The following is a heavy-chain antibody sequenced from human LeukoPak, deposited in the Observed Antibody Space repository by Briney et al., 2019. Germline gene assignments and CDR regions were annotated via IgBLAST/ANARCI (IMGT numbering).Heavy chain of an antibody. CDR1: GFTFSDYY. CDR2: ISSSGSSI. V-gene: IGHV3-11*01. J-gene: IGHJ6*02. Sequence: GGSLRLSCAASGFTFSDYYMSWIRQAPGKGLEGVSYISSSGSSIYYADSVKGRFTISRDNAKNSLYLQMNSLRAEDTAVYYCARDLGAVAGTWGYYYGMDVWGQGTTVTVSS. CDR3: ARDLGAVAGTWGYYYGMDV. D-gene: IGHD6-19*01.